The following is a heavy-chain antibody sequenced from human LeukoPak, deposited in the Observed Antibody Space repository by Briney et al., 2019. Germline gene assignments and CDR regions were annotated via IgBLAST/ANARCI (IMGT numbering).Heavy chain of an antibody. D-gene: IGHD2-2*01. Sequence: ASVKVSCKVSGYTFTDYYMHWVQQAPGKGHERMGLVDPEDGETIYAKQFQGRVTITADTSTDTAYMELSSLRSEDTAVYYCATLSLGYCSSTSCYSGLRWGLYYYYMDVWGKGTTVTVSS. CDR2: VDPEDGET. CDR1: GYTFTDYY. CDR3: ATLSLGYCSSTSCYSGLRWGLYYYYMDV. V-gene: IGHV1-69-2*01. J-gene: IGHJ6*03.